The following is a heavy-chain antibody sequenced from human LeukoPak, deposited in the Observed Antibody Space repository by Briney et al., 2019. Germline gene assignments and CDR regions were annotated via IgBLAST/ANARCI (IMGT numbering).Heavy chain of an antibody. D-gene: IGHD6-6*01. Sequence: GGSLRLSCAASGFTFSNAWMSWVRQAPGKGLEWVGRIKSKTDGGTTDYAAPVKGRFTISRDDSKNTLYLQMNSLRTEDTAVYYCTTEREVYSSSGVYDYWGQGTLVTVSS. CDR1: GFTFSNAW. J-gene: IGHJ4*02. CDR3: TTEREVYSSSGVYDY. V-gene: IGHV3-15*01. CDR2: IKSKTDGGTT.